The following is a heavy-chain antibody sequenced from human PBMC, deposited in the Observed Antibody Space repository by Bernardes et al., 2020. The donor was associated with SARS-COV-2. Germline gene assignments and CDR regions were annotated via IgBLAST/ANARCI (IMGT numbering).Heavy chain of an antibody. D-gene: IGHD3-10*01. J-gene: IGHJ4*02. Sequence: VWSLILSCAASGFIFDDYSMHWVRQAPGKGLEWVSLISWDGSRTYYAASVEDRFTISRDNSKNSLYLHINSLKTEDTALYYCAKAGGSGSVFAYLDSWGQGTLVTVSS. CDR1: GFIFDDYS. V-gene: IGHV3-43*01. CDR2: ISWDGSRT. CDR3: AKAGGSGSVFAYLDS.